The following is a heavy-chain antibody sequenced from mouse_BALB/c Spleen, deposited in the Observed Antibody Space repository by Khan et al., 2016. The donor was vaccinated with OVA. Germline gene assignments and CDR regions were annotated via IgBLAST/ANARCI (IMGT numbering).Heavy chain of an antibody. CDR3: ASHLTGSLAY. Sequence: EVELVESGGDLVKPGGSLKLSCAASGFTFSSYSMSWVRQSPGQRLEWVATISSGGGYTYYPDSVKGRFTMSRDNAKNTLYLQLSSLKSEDTAMYYCASHLTGSLAYWGQGTLVTVSA. V-gene: IGHV5-6*01. CDR2: ISSGGGYT. J-gene: IGHJ3*01. D-gene: IGHD4-1*01. CDR1: GFTFSSYS.